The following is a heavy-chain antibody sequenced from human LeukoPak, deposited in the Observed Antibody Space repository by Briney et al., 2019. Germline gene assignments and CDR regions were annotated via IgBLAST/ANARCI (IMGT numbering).Heavy chain of an antibody. D-gene: IGHD1-26*01. Sequence: GGSLRLSCAASGFTFDDYAMHWVRQAPGKGLEWVSGISWNSGSIGYADSVKGRFTISRDNAKNSLYLQMNSLRAEDTAMYYCASIRGTFGYWGQGTLVTVSS. CDR3: ASIRGTFGY. CDR1: GFTFDDYA. CDR2: ISWNSGSI. V-gene: IGHV3-9*01. J-gene: IGHJ4*02.